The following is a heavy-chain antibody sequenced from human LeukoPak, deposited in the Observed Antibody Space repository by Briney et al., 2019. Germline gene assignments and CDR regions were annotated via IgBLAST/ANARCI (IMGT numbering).Heavy chain of an antibody. D-gene: IGHD2-2*01. CDR1: GGSISSGGYY. J-gene: IGHJ5*02. Sequence: SQTLSLTCTVSGGSISSGGYYWSWIRQPPGKGLEWIGEINHSGSTNYNPSLKSRVTISVDTSKNQFSLKLSSVTAADTAVYYCASSYCSSTSCYFTFDPWGQGTLVTVSS. V-gene: IGHV4-30-2*01. CDR3: ASSYCSSTSCYFTFDP. CDR2: INHSGST.